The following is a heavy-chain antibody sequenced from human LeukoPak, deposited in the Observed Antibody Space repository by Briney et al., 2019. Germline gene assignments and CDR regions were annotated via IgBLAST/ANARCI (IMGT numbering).Heavy chain of an antibody. CDR2: IYYSGST. CDR1: GGSIISYY. J-gene: IGHJ4*02. CDR3: ARGDGYNSDYFDY. Sequence: ETLSLTCTVSGGSIISYYWSWIRQPPGKGLEWIGYIYYSGSTNYNPSLKSRVTISVDTSKNQFSLKLSSVTAADTAVYYCARGDGYNSDYFDYWGQGTLVTVSS. V-gene: IGHV4-59*08. D-gene: IGHD5-24*01.